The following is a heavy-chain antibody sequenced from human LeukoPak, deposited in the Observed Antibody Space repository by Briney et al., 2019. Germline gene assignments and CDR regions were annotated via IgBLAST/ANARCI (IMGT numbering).Heavy chain of an antibody. J-gene: IGHJ4*02. Sequence: SETLSLTCTVSGGSISSYYWSWIRQPPGKGLEWIGYIYYSGSTNYNPSLKSRVSISVDTSKNQFSLKLSSVTAADTAVYYCARFVHYDSSGYYEIDYWGQGTLVTVSS. D-gene: IGHD3-22*01. CDR3: ARFVHYDSSGYYEIDY. CDR2: IYYSGST. CDR1: GGSISSYY. V-gene: IGHV4-59*01.